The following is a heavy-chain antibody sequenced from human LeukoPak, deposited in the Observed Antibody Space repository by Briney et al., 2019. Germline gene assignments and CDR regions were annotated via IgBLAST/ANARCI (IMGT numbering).Heavy chain of an antibody. CDR2: IKPSGGGT. CDR1: GYTFSNYY. Sequence: ASVKVSCKASGYTFSNYYVHWVRHAPGQGLEWMGIIKPSGGGTCYALKFQGRVTLTRDTSTSTAYMELSSLRSEDTAVYYCARDHFDSSGYHYLLGYFEHWGQGTLVTVSS. D-gene: IGHD3-22*01. CDR3: ARDHFDSSGYHYLLGYFEH. V-gene: IGHV1-46*01. J-gene: IGHJ1*01.